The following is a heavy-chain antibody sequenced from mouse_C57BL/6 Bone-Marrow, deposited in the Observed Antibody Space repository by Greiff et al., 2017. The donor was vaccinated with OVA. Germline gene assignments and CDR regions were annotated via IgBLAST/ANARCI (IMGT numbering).Heavy chain of an antibody. CDR3: VEARFYDGYFAWFAY. D-gene: IGHD2-3*01. CDR1: GFSFNTYA. J-gene: IGHJ3*01. Sequence: EVKLVESGGGLVQPKGSLKLSCAASGFSFNTYAMNWVRQAPGQGLEWVARIRSTSNNYATYYADSVKDRFTISRADSESMLYLQMNNLKTEDTAMYYCVEARFYDGYFAWFAYWGQGTLVTVSA. CDR2: IRSTSNNYAT. V-gene: IGHV10-1*01.